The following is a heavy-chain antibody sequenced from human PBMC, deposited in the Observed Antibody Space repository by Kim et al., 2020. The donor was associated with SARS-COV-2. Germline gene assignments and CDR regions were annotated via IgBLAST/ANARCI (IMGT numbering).Heavy chain of an antibody. J-gene: IGHJ4*02. Sequence: GGSLRLSCAASGFTFSSYGMHWVRQAPGKGLEWVAVIWYDGSNKYYADSVKGRFTISRDNSKNTLYLQMNSLRAEDTAVYYCAVAVVPAAMSGPGYWGQGTLVTVSS. CDR3: AVAVVPAAMSGPGY. D-gene: IGHD2-2*01. CDR2: IWYDGSNK. V-gene: IGHV3-33*01. CDR1: GFTFSSYG.